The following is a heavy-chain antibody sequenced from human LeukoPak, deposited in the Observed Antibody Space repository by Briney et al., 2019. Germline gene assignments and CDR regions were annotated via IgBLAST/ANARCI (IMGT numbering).Heavy chain of an antibody. CDR1: GFTFSRFW. J-gene: IGHJ4*02. D-gene: IGHD1-1*01. V-gene: IGHV3-66*01. Sequence: GGSLRLSCAASGFTFSRFWMSWVRQAPGKGLEWVSVIYSGGSTYYADSVKGRFTISRDNAKNTLYLQMNSLRAEDTAVYYCARDQDWNDRGGLDYWGQGTLVTVSS. CDR2: IYSGGST. CDR3: ARDQDWNDRGGLDY.